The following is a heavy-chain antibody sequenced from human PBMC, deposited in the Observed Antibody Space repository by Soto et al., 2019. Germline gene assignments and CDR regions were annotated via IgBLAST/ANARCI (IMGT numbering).Heavy chain of an antibody. Sequence: QITLKESGPTLVKPTQTLTLTCTFSGFSLSSTRMAVGWIRQPPGQALEWLALIYWDDDKRYSPFLKSRLTIIKDTSKNQVVITMSNMYPVDTARYYCAHIVVAGLGYYFDYWGQGTLVTVS. J-gene: IGHJ4*02. CDR2: IYWDDDK. CDR3: AHIVVAGLGYYFDY. V-gene: IGHV2-5*02. D-gene: IGHD6-19*01. CDR1: GFSLSSTRMA.